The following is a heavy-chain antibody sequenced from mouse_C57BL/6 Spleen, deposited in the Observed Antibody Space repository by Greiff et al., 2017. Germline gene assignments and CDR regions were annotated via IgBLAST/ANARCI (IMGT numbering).Heavy chain of an antibody. CDR3: ARRSYSNYAMDY. J-gene: IGHJ4*01. CDR1: GFTFSDYY. CDR2: INYDGSST. D-gene: IGHD2-12*01. Sequence: DVKLVESEGGLVQPGSSMKLSCTASGFTFSDYYMAWVRQVPEKGLEWVANINYDGSSTYYLDSLKSRFIISRDNAKNILYLQMSSLKSEDTATYYCARRSYSNYAMDYWGQGTSVTVAS. V-gene: IGHV5-16*01.